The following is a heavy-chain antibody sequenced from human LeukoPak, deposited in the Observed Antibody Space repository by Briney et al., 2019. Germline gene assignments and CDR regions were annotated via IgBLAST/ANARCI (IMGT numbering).Heavy chain of an antibody. CDR3: ARGEFRYNDWPSLAYYSYGMDV. D-gene: IGHD5-24*01. Sequence: AVKVSCKASGGTVSSYAISWVRQAPGHEREWVGRVIPILGIAHHAQKFQGRITITADKSTSTAHMELSSWRSQDTAGYFCARGEFRYNDWPSLAYYSYGMDVWGPGTPVTVSS. CDR2: VIPILGIA. J-gene: IGHJ6*02. V-gene: IGHV1-69*04. CDR1: GGTVSSYA.